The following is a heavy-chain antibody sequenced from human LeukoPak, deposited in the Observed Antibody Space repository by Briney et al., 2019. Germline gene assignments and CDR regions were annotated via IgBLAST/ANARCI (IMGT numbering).Heavy chain of an antibody. Sequence: SETLSLTCTVSGGSISSPTYYWAWIRQPPGKGLEWVGGIHYSGRTFYNPSLKSRVSISADTSKNQFSLRLSSVTAADTAVYYCARRAIVATTDYWGQGTLVTVSS. CDR1: GGSISSPTYY. J-gene: IGHJ4*02. CDR2: IHYSGRT. V-gene: IGHV4-39*01. D-gene: IGHD5-12*01. CDR3: ARRAIVATTDY.